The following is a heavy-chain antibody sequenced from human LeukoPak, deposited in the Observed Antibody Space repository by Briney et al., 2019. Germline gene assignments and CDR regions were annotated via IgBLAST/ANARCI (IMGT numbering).Heavy chain of an antibody. CDR2: IYYSGST. D-gene: IGHD1-26*01. CDR1: GGSISSYY. V-gene: IGHV4-59*01. J-gene: IGHJ4*02. Sequence: SETLSLTCTVSGGSISSYYWSWIRQPPGKGLEWIGYIYYSGSTNYNPSPKSRVTISVDTSKNQFSLKLSSVTAADTAVYYCASQSKAGPTWVDYWGQGTLVTVSS. CDR3: ASQSKAGPTWVDY.